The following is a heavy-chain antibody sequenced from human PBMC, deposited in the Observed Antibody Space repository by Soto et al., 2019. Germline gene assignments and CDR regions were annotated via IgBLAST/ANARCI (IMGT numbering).Heavy chain of an antibody. CDR1: GFTFSSYG. D-gene: IGHD1-1*01. V-gene: IGHV3-30*03. Sequence: PGGSLRLSCAASGFTFSSYGMHWVRQAPGKGLEWVAVISYDGSNKYYADSVQGRFTISRDNSKNTLYLKMNSLRAEDTAVYYCATKTPTGPLGYYFDYWGQGTLVTVS. J-gene: IGHJ4*02. CDR2: ISYDGSNK. CDR3: ATKTPTGPLGYYFDY.